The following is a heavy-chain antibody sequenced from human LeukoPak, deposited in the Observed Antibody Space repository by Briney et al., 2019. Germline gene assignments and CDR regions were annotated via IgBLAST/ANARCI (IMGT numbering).Heavy chain of an antibody. D-gene: IGHD3-22*01. Sequence: SETLSLTCAVYGGSFSGYYWSWIRQPPGKGLEWIGEINHSGSTNYNPSLKSRVTISVDTSKNQFSLKLSSVTAADTAVYYCARTTRCYYDSSGYYYDAFDIWGQGTMVTVSS. CDR2: INHSGST. CDR1: GGSFSGYY. J-gene: IGHJ3*02. V-gene: IGHV4-34*01. CDR3: ARTTRCYYDSSGYYYDAFDI.